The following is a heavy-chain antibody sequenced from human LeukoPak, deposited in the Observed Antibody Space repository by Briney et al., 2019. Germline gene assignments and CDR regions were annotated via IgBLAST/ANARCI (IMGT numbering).Heavy chain of an antibody. CDR1: GGTFSSYA. CDR3: AREYSSSYYFDY. V-gene: IGHV1-69*05. D-gene: IGHD6-6*01. CDR2: IIPIFGTA. J-gene: IGHJ4*02. Sequence: SVKVSCKASGGTFSSYAISWVRQAHGQGLEWMGRIIPIFGTANYAQKFQGRVTITTDESTSTAYMELSSLRSEDTAVYYCAREYSSSYYFDYWGQGTLVTVSS.